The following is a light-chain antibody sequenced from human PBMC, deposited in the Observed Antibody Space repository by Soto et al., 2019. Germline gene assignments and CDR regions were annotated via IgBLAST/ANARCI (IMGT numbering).Light chain of an antibody. Sequence: SYELTQPPSVSVAPGTTARITCGGNNIGSESVHWYQQKPGQAPVLVIYYDSDRPSGIPERFSGSNSGNTATLTISRVEAGDEADYYCQVWDSSNDHAVFGGGTQLTVL. CDR3: QVWDSSNDHAV. CDR2: YDS. J-gene: IGLJ7*01. CDR1: NIGSES. V-gene: IGLV3-21*04.